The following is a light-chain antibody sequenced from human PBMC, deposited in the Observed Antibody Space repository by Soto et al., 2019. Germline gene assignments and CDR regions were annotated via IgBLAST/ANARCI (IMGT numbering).Light chain of an antibody. V-gene: IGKV3-20*01. J-gene: IGKJ2*01. CDR1: QSISSTH. CDR3: HQYATSDMDT. Sequence: ETVLTQSPGTLSLSPGERATLSCRASQSISSTHLAWYQQKSGQARRLLIYGASSRATGIPDRFSGSGSGTDFTLTITRLEPEDFAVYYCHQYATSDMDTFGQGTKLEIK. CDR2: GAS.